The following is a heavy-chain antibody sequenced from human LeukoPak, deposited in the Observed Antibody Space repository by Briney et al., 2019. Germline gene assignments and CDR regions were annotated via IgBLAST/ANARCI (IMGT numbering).Heavy chain of an antibody. J-gene: IGHJ4*02. Sequence: LGGSLRLSCAASGFTFSSYTMHWVRQAPGKGLEWVAVISSDGSNKYYADSVKGRFTISRDNSKNTLYLQMNSLRAEDTAVYYCARDPRQGITIFGGYFDYWGQGSLVTVSS. V-gene: IGHV3-30-3*01. CDR2: ISSDGSNK. CDR3: ARDPRQGITIFGGYFDY. D-gene: IGHD3-3*01. CDR1: GFTFSSYT.